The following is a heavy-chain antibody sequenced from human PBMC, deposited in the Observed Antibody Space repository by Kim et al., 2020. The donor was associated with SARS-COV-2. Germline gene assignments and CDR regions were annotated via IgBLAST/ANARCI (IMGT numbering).Heavy chain of an antibody. CDR2: INHSGRT. J-gene: IGHJ4*02. V-gene: IGHV4-34*01. CDR3: ARPTSGSRGVGF. CDR1: GGSLGENY. D-gene: IGHD3-10*01. Sequence: SETLSLTCAVFGGSLGENYWIWIRQPPGKGLEWIGEINHSGRTQYNPSLKSRVTMSLDASKNQFSLKLTSVTAADTAVYSCARPTSGSRGVGFWGQGTL.